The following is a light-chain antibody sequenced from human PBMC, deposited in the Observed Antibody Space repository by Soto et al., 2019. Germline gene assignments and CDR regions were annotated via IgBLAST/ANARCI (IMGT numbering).Light chain of an antibody. CDR1: SSNIGSNY. Sequence: QAVVTQPPSASGTPGQRVTISCSGSSSNIGSNYVYWYQQLPGTAPKLLIYSNNQRPSGVPDRFSGSKSGTSASLAISGLRSEDEADYYCAAWDDSLRRRPVVFGGGTQLTVL. CDR3: AAWDDSLRRRPVV. J-gene: IGLJ2*01. V-gene: IGLV1-47*02. CDR2: SNN.